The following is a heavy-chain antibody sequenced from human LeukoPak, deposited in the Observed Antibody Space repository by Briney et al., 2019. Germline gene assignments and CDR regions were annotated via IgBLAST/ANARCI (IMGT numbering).Heavy chain of an antibody. CDR2: IRYDGSNK. Sequence: PGGSLRLSCAASGFTFSSYGMHWVRQAPGKGLEWVAFIRYDGSNKYYADSVKGRFTISRDNAKNSLYLQMNSLRAEDMALYYCAKGDSSGWTYYFDYWGQGTLVTVSS. J-gene: IGHJ4*02. V-gene: IGHV3-30*02. CDR3: AKGDSSGWTYYFDY. D-gene: IGHD6-19*01. CDR1: GFTFSSYG.